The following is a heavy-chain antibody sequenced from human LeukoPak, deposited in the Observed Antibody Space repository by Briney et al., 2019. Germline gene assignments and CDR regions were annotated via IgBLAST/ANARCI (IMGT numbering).Heavy chain of an antibody. CDR3: ARGARYSSGWPNWFDP. CDR2: IYYSGST. J-gene: IGHJ5*02. D-gene: IGHD6-19*01. V-gene: IGHV4-39*07. CDR1: GGSISSSSYY. Sequence: PSETLSLTCTVSGGSISSSSYYWGWIRQPPGKGLEWIGSIYYSGSTYYNPSLKSRVTISVDTSKNQFSLKLSSVTAADTAVYYCARGARYSSGWPNWFDPWGQRTLVTVSS.